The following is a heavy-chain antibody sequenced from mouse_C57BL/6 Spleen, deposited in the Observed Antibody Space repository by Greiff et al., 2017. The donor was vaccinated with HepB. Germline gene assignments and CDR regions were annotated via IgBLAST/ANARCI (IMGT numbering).Heavy chain of an antibody. V-gene: IGHV1-81*01. CDR2: IYPRSGNT. J-gene: IGHJ2*01. D-gene: IGHD2-2*01. CDR3: ARKGGYDVGYFDY. Sequence: QVQLKESGAELARPGASVKLSCKASGYTFTSYGISWVKQRTGQGLEWIGEIYPRSGNTYYNEKFKGKATLTADKSSSTAYMELRSLTSEDSAVYFCARKGGYDVGYFDYWGQGTTLTVSS. CDR1: GYTFTSYG.